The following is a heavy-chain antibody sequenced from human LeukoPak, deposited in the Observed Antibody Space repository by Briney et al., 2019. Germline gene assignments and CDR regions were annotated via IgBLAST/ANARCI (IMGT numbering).Heavy chain of an antibody. J-gene: IGHJ5*02. V-gene: IGHV1-2*02. CDR2: INPISGGT. CDR1: GYTFTGHY. D-gene: IGHD6-13*01. Sequence: ASVKVSCKASGYTFTGHYMHWVRQAPGQGLEWMGWINPISGGTNYAQKFQGSVTMTRDTSISTAYMELSRLRSDDTAVYYCARGGSSWYRDWFDPWGQGTLLTVSS. CDR3: ARGGSSWYRDWFDP.